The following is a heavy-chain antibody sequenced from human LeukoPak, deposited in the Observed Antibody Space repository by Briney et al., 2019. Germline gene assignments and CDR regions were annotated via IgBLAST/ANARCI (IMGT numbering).Heavy chain of an antibody. J-gene: IGHJ4*02. D-gene: IGHD6-13*01. CDR2: IRYDVSNK. CDR3: AKEDSSSWPIDY. CDR1: GFTFSSYG. V-gene: IGHV3-30*02. Sequence: PGGSLRLSCAASGFTFSSYGMHWVRQAPGKGLEWVAFIRYDVSNKYYADSVKGRFTISRDNSKNTLYLQMNSLRAEDTAVYYCAKEDSSSWPIDYWGQGTLVTVSS.